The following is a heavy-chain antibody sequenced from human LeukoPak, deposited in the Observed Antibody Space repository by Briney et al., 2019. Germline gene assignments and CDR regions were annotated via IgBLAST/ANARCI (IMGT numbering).Heavy chain of an antibody. D-gene: IGHD6-13*01. CDR3: ARYSSSWSSFDY. CDR2: IYYSGGT. J-gene: IGHJ4*02. V-gene: IGHV4-59*01. Sequence: SETLSLTCTVSGGSISSYYWSWIRRPPGKGLEWIGYIYYSGGTNYNPSLKSRVTISVDTSKNQFSLKLSSVTAADTAVYYCARYSSSWSSFDYWGQGTLVTVSS. CDR1: GGSISSYY.